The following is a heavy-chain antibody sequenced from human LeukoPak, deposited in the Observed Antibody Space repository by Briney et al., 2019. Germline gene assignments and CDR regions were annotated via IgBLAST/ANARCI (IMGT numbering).Heavy chain of an antibody. CDR1: GGSISSYY. D-gene: IGHD3-9*01. CDR2: IFCSGSA. J-gene: IGHJ4*02. V-gene: IGHV4-59*08. Sequence: SETLSLTCTVSGGSISSYYWSWVRQPPGKGLEWIGYIFCSGSANYNPSLKSRVTLSVDTSKNQFSLKLTSVTAADTAVYYCARLQFGTGYYYEVGYWGQGTLVTVSS. CDR3: ARLQFGTGYYYEVGY.